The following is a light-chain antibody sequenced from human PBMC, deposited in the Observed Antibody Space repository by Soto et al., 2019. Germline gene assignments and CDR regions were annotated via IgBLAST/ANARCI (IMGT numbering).Light chain of an antibody. Sequence: DIQMTQTPSTLSASVGDRVTITCRASQSISIWLAWYQQKPGKAPKLLIYKASSLESGVPSRFSGSGSGTEFTLTISSLQTDDFAPYYCQHYNSYSEAFGQGTRWIS. J-gene: IGKJ1*01. CDR3: QHYNSYSEA. V-gene: IGKV1-5*03. CDR1: QSISIW. CDR2: KAS.